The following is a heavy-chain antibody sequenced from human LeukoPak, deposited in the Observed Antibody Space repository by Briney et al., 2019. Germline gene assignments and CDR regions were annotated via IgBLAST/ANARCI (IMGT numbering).Heavy chain of an antibody. CDR3: AKLLVGVAGAGNLDY. Sequence: PGGSLRLSCVAPGFTFSGYVMTWVRQAPGKGLEWVSGISNSGDSTYYADSVKGRFTISTDNSKNTLYLEMNSLRAEDTAVYYCAKLLVGVAGAGNLDYWGQGTLVTVSS. J-gene: IGHJ4*02. D-gene: IGHD6-13*01. CDR1: GFTFSGYV. V-gene: IGHV3-23*01. CDR2: ISNSGDST.